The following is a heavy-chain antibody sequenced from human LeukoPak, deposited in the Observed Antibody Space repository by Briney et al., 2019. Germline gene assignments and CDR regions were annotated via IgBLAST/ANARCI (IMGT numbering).Heavy chain of an antibody. CDR2: IWYDGSNK. J-gene: IGHJ4*02. CDR1: GFTFSSYG. CDR3: ARDIYDSSGSYYFDY. D-gene: IGHD3-22*01. Sequence: PGGSLRLSCAASGFTFSSYGMHWVRQAPGKGLEWGAVIWYDGSNKYYADSVKGRFTISRGNSKNTLYLQMNSLRAEDTAVYYCARDIYDSSGSYYFDYWGQGTLVTVS. V-gene: IGHV3-33*08.